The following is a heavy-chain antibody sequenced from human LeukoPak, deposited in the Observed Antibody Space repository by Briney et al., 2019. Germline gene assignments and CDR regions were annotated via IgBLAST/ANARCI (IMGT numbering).Heavy chain of an antibody. CDR1: GFTFNNYP. CDR3: AKERLQYGPGYMDV. V-gene: IGHV3-23*01. D-gene: IGHD5-24*01. Sequence: GGSLRLSCAASGFTFNNYPMNWVRQAPGKGLEWVSGISGSGAGTNYADSVKGRFTISRDNSKNTLYLQMHSLRAEDTAVYYCAKERLQYGPGYMDVWGKGTTVTVSS. CDR2: ISGSGAGT. J-gene: IGHJ6*03.